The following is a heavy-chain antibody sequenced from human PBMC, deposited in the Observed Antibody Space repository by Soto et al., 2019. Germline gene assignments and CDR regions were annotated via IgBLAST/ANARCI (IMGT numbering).Heavy chain of an antibody. D-gene: IGHD5-12*01. CDR1: GYTFTDYY. Sequence: ASVKVSCKTSGYTFTDYYTHWVRQAPGQGLEWMGWISAYNGNTNYAQKLQGRVTMTTDTSTSTAYMELRSLRSDDTAVYYCAIEKWPPGAFDIWGQGTMVTVSS. CDR3: AIEKWPPGAFDI. CDR2: ISAYNGNT. J-gene: IGHJ3*02. V-gene: IGHV1-18*01.